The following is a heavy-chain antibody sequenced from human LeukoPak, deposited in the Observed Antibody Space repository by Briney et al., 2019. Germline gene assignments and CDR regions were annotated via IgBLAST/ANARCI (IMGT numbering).Heavy chain of an antibody. CDR3: ARVQTGTYSGSDS. CDR1: GFTFDDYG. Sequence: GESLRLSCAASGFTFDDYGMTWVRQVPGKGLEWVSGINWNGGSTGYADSVKGRFTISRDNAKNSLYLQLNSLRAEDTALYYCARVQTGTYSGSDSWGQGTLVTVSS. D-gene: IGHD1-1*01. V-gene: IGHV3-20*04. J-gene: IGHJ4*02. CDR2: INWNGGST.